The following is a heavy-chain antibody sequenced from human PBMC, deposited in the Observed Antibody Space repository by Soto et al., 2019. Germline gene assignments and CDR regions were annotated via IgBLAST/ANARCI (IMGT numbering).Heavy chain of an antibody. CDR2: ISGSGGST. CDR1: GFTFSSYA. V-gene: IGHV3-23*01. D-gene: IGHD2-21*02. CDR3: AGGYCGGDCTAPTGY. Sequence: PGGSLRLSCAASGFTFSSYAMSWVRQAPWKGLEWVSAISGSGGSTYYADSVKGRFTISRDNSKNTLYLQMNSLRAEDTAVYYCAGGYCGGDCTAPTGYWGQGTLVTVSS. J-gene: IGHJ4*02.